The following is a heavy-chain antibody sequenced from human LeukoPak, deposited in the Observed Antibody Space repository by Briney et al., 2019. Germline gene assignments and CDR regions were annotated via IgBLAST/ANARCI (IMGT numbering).Heavy chain of an antibody. J-gene: IGHJ4*02. D-gene: IGHD3/OR15-3a*01. CDR2: IYYSGNT. CDR3: ARQTGSGLFILP. Sequence: SETLSLTCTVSGVSISSSNSYWGWIRQPPGKGLEWISSIYYSGNTYYNASLKSQVSISIDTSKNQFSLRLTSVTAADTAVYYCARQTGSGLFILPGGQGTLVTVSS. V-gene: IGHV4-39*01. CDR1: GVSISSSNSY.